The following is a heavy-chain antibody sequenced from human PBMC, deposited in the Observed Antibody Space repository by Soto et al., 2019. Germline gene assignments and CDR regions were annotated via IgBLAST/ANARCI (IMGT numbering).Heavy chain of an antibody. Sequence: QVQLVQSGAEVKKPGSSVKVSCKASGDTFSSYAISWVRQAPGQGLEWMGGIIPIFGTTNYAQRFQGRVTITADESTTTAHMELSSLRSEDTAVYYCARTGPVTSRDKYYFDYWGQGTLVTVSS. V-gene: IGHV1-69*01. CDR2: IIPIFGTT. CDR1: GDTFSSYA. J-gene: IGHJ4*02. CDR3: ARTGPVTSRDKYYFDY. D-gene: IGHD2-21*02.